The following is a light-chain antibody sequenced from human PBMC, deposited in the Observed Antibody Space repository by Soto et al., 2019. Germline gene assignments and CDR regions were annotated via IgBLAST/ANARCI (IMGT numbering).Light chain of an antibody. CDR3: SSYTSSNTLV. CDR2: DVS. CDR1: SSDVGRYNY. Sequence: SVLTQPASVSGSPGQSITISCTGTSSDVGRYNYVSWYQQHPGKAPKLRIYDVSNRPSGVSNRFSGSKSGNTASLTISGLQAEDEADYYCSSYTSSNTLVFGTGTKVPVL. J-gene: IGLJ1*01. V-gene: IGLV2-14*03.